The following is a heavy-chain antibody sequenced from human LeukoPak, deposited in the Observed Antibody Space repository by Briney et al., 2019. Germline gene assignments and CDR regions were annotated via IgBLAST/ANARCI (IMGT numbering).Heavy chain of an antibody. J-gene: IGHJ5*02. CDR3: ASLYCGGDCYSQYNWFDP. CDR2: INWNSDSI. Sequence: PGGSLRLSCAVSGFTFDDYAMHWVRQVPGKGLEWVSGINWNSDSIGYADSVKGRFTISRDNAKNSLYLQMNSLRAEDTAVYYCASLYCGGDCYSQYNWFDPWGQGTLVTVSS. CDR1: GFTFDDYA. V-gene: IGHV3-9*01. D-gene: IGHD2-21*02.